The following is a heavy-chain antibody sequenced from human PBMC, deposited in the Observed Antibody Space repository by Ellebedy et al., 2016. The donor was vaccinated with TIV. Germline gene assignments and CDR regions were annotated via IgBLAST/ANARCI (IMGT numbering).Heavy chain of an antibody. CDR1: GGSISNSDYY. CDR3: ARDPALPRGRFDT. Sequence: MPSETLSLTCTVSGGSISNSDYYRNWIRQPPGKGLEWIGSLYYSGSAYYNPSLKSRVTVSVDTSKNQFSLNLSSVTAADTTVYYCARDPALPRGRFDTWGQGTLVTVSS. V-gene: IGHV4-39*07. J-gene: IGHJ5*02. CDR2: LYYSGSA.